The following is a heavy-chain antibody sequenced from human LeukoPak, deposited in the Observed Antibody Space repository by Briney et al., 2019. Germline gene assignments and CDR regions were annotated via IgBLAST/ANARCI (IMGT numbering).Heavy chain of an antibody. V-gene: IGHV4-61*02. CDR1: GDSISSGDYY. CDR3: ARGHYDILTGYYDEYFQH. J-gene: IGHJ1*01. Sequence: SETLSLTCTVSGDSISSGDYYWSWIRQPAGKGLEWIGRISSSGSTNYNPSLKSRVTISVDTSKNQFSLKLSSVTAADTAVYYCARGHYDILTGYYDEYFQHWGQGTLVTVSS. CDR2: ISSSGST. D-gene: IGHD3-9*01.